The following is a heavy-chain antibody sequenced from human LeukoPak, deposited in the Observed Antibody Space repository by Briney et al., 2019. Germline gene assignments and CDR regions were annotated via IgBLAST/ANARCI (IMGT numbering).Heavy chain of an antibody. V-gene: IGHV3-30*18. J-gene: IGHJ6*04. CDR3: AKDRCSSTSCYAYYYYYGMDV. D-gene: IGHD2-2*01. CDR2: ISYDGSNK. Sequence: GGSLRLSCAASGFTFSSYGMNWVRQAPGPGLEGVAVISYDGSNKDYADSVKGRFTISRDNSKNTLYLQINSLRAEDTAVYYCAKDRCSSTSCYAYYYYYGMDVWGKGTTVTVSS. CDR1: GFTFSSYG.